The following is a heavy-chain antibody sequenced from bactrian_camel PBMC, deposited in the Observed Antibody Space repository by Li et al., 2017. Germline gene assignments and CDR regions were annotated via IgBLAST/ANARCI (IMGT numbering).Heavy chain of an antibody. CDR1: GHTYLNYC. CDR3: AGGGQWDCSIGGRLILLT. CDR2: IDSDGKT. D-gene: IGHD6*01. Sequence: HVQLVESGGNSVQAGGSLRLSCAASGHTYLNYCLAWFRLASGNEREGVAAIDSDGKTYYAESVKGRFTISRDDAKNTLYLQMNSLKPEDTAMYYCAGGGQWDCSIGGRLILLTGARGPRSPSP. J-gene: IGHJ4*01. V-gene: IGHV3S55*01.